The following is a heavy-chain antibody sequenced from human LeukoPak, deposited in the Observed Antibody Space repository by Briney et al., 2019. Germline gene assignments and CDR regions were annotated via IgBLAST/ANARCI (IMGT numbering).Heavy chain of an antibody. CDR2: ISNNGDNT. V-gene: IGHV3-64*01. Sequence: GGSLRLSCAASGFTFSTFSMHWVRQAPGKGLEYVLAISNNGDNTYSANSVKGRFTISRDNSKNMMYLQMDSLRAEDMGVYYCARGRANVAADNWFDPWGQGTLVTVSS. D-gene: IGHD6-25*01. CDR1: GFTFSTFS. CDR3: ARGRANVAADNWFDP. J-gene: IGHJ5*02.